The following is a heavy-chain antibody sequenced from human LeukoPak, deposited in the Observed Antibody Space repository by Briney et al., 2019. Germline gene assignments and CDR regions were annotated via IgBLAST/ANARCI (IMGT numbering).Heavy chain of an antibody. CDR2: INTRGSS. V-gene: IGHV4-4*07. CDR1: GGPITSHY. J-gene: IGHJ4*02. Sequence: SETLSLTCTVSGGPITSHYWSWIRQPAGKGLEWIGRINTRGSSNYNPSLKSRVTMSVDMSKNQFSLKPRSVTAADTAVYYCARDFERDSYYFDKWGQGTRVTVSS. CDR3: ARDFERDSYYFDK. D-gene: IGHD5-24*01.